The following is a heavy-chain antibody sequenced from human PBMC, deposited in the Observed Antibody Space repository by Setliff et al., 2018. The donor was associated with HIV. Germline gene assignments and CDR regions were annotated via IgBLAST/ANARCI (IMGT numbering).Heavy chain of an antibody. CDR3: ASVAAAGYYYNNMDV. J-gene: IGHJ6*03. CDR2: IYTSGST. V-gene: IGHV4-61*02. D-gene: IGHD6-13*01. Sequence: SETLSLTCTVSGGSISSGSYYWSWIRQPAGKGLEWIGRIYTSGSTNYNPSLKSRVTISVDTSKNQFSLKLSSVTAADTAVYYCASVAAAGYYYNNMDVWGKGTTVTVSS. CDR1: GGSISSGSYY.